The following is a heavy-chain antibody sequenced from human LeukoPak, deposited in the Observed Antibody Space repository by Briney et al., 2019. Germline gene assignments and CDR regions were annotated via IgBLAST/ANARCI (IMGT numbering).Heavy chain of an antibody. CDR3: AARGSASYYARYFDY. CDR1: GGTFSSYA. J-gene: IGHJ4*02. CDR2: IIPIFGTA. Sequence: SVKVSCKASGGTFSSYAISWVRQAPGQGLEWMGGIIPIFGTANYAQKFQGRVTITADESTSTAYMELSSLRSEDTAVYYCAARGSASYYARYFDYWGQGTLATVSS. V-gene: IGHV1-69*13. D-gene: IGHD1-26*01.